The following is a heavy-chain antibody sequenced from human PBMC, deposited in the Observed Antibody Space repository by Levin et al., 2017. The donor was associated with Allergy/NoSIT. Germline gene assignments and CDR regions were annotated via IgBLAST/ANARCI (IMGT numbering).Heavy chain of an antibody. CDR1: GFTFSSYW. CDR2: INSDGSST. J-gene: IGHJ4*02. Sequence: PGESLKISCAASGFTFSSYWMHWVRQAPGKGLVWVSRINSDGSSTSYADSVKGRFTISRDNAKNTLYLQMNSLRAEDTAVYYCARDPYGGYGAFDYWGQGTLVTVSS. CDR3: ARDPYGGYGAFDY. V-gene: IGHV3-74*01. D-gene: IGHD5-12*01.